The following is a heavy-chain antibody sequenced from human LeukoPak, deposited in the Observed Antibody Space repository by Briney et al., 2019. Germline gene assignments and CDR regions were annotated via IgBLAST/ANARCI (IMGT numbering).Heavy chain of an antibody. D-gene: IGHD3-10*01. CDR3: ARVTMVRGVIIGNDDY. CDR1: GYTFTSYG. CDR2: IGAYNGNT. J-gene: IGHJ4*02. Sequence: ASVKVSCKASGYTFTSYGISWVRQAPGQGLEWMGWIGAYNGNTNYAQKLQGRVTMTTDTSTSTAYMELRSLRSDDTAVYYCARVTMVRGVIIGNDDYWGQGTLVTVSS. V-gene: IGHV1-18*01.